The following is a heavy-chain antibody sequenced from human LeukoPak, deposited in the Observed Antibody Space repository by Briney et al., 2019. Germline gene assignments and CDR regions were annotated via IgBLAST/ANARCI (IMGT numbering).Heavy chain of an antibody. J-gene: IGHJ6*02. CDR2: FDPEDGET. Sequence: GASVKVSCKVSGYTLTELSMHWVRQAPGKGLEWMGGFDPEDGETIYAQKFQGRVTMTKDTSTDTAYMELSSLRSEDTAVYYCATAYYYGSGSYITNKYYYYGMDVWGQGTTVTVSS. CDR1: GYTLTELS. V-gene: IGHV1-24*01. D-gene: IGHD3-10*01. CDR3: ATAYYYGSGSYITNKYYYYGMDV.